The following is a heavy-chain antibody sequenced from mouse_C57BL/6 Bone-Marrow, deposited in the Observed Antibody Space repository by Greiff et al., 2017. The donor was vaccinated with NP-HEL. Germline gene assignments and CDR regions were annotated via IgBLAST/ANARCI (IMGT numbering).Heavy chain of an antibody. CDR1: GYTSTDYE. CDR2: IDPETGGT. Sequence: QVQLQQSGAELVRPGASVTLSCKASGYTSTDYEMHWVKQTPVHGLEWIGAIDPETGGTAYNQKFKGKAILTADKSSSTAYMELRSLTSEDSAVYYCTHYCGSSYDYFDYWGQGTTLTVSS. J-gene: IGHJ2*01. D-gene: IGHD1-1*01. V-gene: IGHV1-15*01. CDR3: THYCGSSYDYFDY.